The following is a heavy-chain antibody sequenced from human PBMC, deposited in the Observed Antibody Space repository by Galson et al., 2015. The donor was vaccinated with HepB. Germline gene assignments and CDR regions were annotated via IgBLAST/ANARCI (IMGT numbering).Heavy chain of an antibody. D-gene: IGHD2-15*01. V-gene: IGHV1-18*01. CDR3: ARGALVGVVGGSQRSWFDP. CDR1: GYTFSTYS. J-gene: IGHJ5*02. CDR2: ISPDNRET. Sequence: SVKVSCKASGYTFSTYSITWVRQAPGQGLEWMGWISPDNRETDYARNLQGRVTMTTDTFTSTAYMELRTLRSDDAAVYYCARGALVGVVGGSQRSWFDPWGQGTLVTVSS.